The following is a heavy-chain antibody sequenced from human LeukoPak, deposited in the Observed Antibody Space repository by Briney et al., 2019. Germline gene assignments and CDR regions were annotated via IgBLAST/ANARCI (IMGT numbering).Heavy chain of an antibody. Sequence: ASVKVSCKPSGYTFTNYYIHWVRQAPGQGPEWVGWINPASAGAAFAPKFQGRVSMTWDSSVTTAFMDLTSLRSDDTAIYYCARQLGNYYRAFDFWGQGTLVTVSS. V-gene: IGHV1-2*02. CDR3: ARQLGNYYRAFDF. CDR1: GYTFTNYY. D-gene: IGHD6-6*01. J-gene: IGHJ4*02. CDR2: INPASAGA.